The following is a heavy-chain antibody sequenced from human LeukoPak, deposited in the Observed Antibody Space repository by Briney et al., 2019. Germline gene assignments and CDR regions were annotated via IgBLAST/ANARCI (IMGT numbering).Heavy chain of an antibody. J-gene: IGHJ6*02. CDR1: GYTFMNYG. V-gene: IGHV1-69*13. CDR3: ATQNIVVVVAAPLDYYGMDV. Sequence: SLKVSCKASGYTFMNYGISWVRQAPGQGLEWMGGIRTNFGTANYAQKFQGRVTITADESTSTAYMELSSLRSEDTAVYYCATQNIVVVVAAPLDYYGMDVWGQGTTVTLS. CDR2: IRTNFGTA. D-gene: IGHD2-15*01.